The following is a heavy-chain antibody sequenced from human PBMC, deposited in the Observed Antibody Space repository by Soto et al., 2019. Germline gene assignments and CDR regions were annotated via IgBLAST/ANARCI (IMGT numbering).Heavy chain of an antibody. CDR1: GGSISDYY. D-gene: IGHD6-19*01. CDR2: IYYTGST. V-gene: IGHV4-59*01. CDR3: ARGRHWLDF. Sequence: QVQLQESGPGLVKPSETLSLTCTVSGGSISDYYWSWVRQPPGKGLQWIGYIYYTGSTNYNPSLKTRVTISLATSENPFSLKLSSVTAAHTAVYYCARGRHWLDFWGQGTLLTVSS. J-gene: IGHJ4*02.